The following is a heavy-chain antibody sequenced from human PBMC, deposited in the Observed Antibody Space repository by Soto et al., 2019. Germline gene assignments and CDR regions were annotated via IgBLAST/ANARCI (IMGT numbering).Heavy chain of an antibody. D-gene: IGHD1-1*01. Sequence: QLQLQESGSGLVKPSQTLSLTCTVSGGSISSGGYSWNWIRQAPGKGLEWIGYIYHSGYTLYNPSLKGRVTISVDKSTHHFSLNLTYVTAADTAVYYCARDQLEGNWFDPWGQGTLVTVSS. CDR1: GGSISSGGYS. CDR2: IYHSGYT. CDR3: ARDQLEGNWFDP. V-gene: IGHV4-30-2*01. J-gene: IGHJ5*02.